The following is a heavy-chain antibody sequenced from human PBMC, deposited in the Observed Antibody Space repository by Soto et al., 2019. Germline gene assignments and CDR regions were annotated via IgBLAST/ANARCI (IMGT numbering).Heavy chain of an antibody. J-gene: IGHJ3*02. V-gene: IGHV1-18*04. Sequence: ASVKASCKASGYTFTSYGISWVRQAPGQGLEWMGWISAYNGNTNYAQKLQGRVTMTTDTSTSTAYMELRSLRPDDTAVYYCARLNSALDAFDIWGQGTMVTVSS. CDR1: GYTFTSYG. D-gene: IGHD1-26*01. CDR3: ARLNSALDAFDI. CDR2: ISAYNGNT.